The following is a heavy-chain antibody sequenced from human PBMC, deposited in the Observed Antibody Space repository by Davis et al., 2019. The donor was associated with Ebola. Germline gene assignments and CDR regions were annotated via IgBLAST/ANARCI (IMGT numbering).Heavy chain of an antibody. CDR3: VSGDGRGSSYDMDV. J-gene: IGHJ6*02. CDR1: GFTFTDYY. D-gene: IGHD5-12*01. CDR2: IKQDGSEK. V-gene: IGHV3-7*03. Sequence: GESLKISCAASGFTFTDYYMGWVRQAPGKGPEWVAIIKQDGSEKYYVDSVKGRFTISRDNAKSSLFLQTDSLRADDTAVYYCVSGDGRGSSYDMDVWGQGTTVTVSS.